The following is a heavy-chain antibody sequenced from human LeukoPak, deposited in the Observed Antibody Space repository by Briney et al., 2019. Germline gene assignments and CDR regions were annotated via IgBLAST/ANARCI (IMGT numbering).Heavy chain of an antibody. CDR3: WDFRGGY. D-gene: IGHD1-26*01. CDR2: ISANGANT. Sequence: GGSLRLSCAVSGFTFDTYAMSWVRQAPGKGLEWVSSISANGANTYYAGPVKGRFTLSRDNSKSTLHLQLNSLGAEDTAVYYCWDFRGGYWGQGTLVTVSS. J-gene: IGHJ4*02. V-gene: IGHV3-23*01. CDR1: GFTFDTYA.